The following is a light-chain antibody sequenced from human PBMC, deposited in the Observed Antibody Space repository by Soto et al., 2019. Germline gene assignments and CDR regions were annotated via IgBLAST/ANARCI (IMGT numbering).Light chain of an antibody. CDR1: QSVSSSY. CDR2: GAS. J-gene: IGKJ2*01. Sequence: EIVLTQSPCTLSLSPGERATLSCRASQSVSSSYLAWYQHKPGQAPRLLIYGASSRATGIPDRFSGSGSGTEFTLTISRLEPEDFAVYYCQQYGSSPHTFGQGTKLEIK. V-gene: IGKV3-20*01. CDR3: QQYGSSPHT.